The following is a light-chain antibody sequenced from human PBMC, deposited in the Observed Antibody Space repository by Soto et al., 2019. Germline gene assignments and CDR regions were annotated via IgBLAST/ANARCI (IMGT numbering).Light chain of an antibody. CDR3: QQYGSSPPWT. V-gene: IGKV3-20*01. Sequence: PGPLSLYPRERATLSCRAIESVSSSYLAWYQQKPGQAPRLLIFGASSRATGTPDRFSGSGSGTDFTLTISRLEPEDFAVYYCQQYGSSPPWTFGQGAKV. J-gene: IGKJ1*01. CDR2: GAS. CDR1: ESVSSSY.